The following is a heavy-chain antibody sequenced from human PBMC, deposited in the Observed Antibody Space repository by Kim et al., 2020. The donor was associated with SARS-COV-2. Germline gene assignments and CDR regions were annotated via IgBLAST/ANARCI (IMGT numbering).Heavy chain of an antibody. Sequence: SDKTTVASLQVRFTISRNNAQNSLYLQMHSLRAENTAVYYCARRGGQFDYWGQGTPVTVSS. CDR2: SDK. CDR3: ARRGGQFDY. D-gene: IGHD3-10*01. V-gene: IGHV3-7*04. J-gene: IGHJ4*02.